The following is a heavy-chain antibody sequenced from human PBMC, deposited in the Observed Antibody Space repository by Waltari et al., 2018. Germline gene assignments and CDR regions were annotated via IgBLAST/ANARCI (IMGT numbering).Heavy chain of an antibody. CDR3: ARDHLWGLRLEWLRVPGY. CDR2: IWYDGSNK. J-gene: IGHJ4*02. V-gene: IGHV3-33*01. Sequence: QVQLVESGGGVVQPGRSLRLSCAASGFTFSSYGMHWVRQAPGKGLEWVAVIWYDGSNKYYADSVKGRFTISRDNSKNTLYLKMNSLRAEDTAVYYCARDHLWGLRLEWLRVPGYWGQGTLVTVSS. D-gene: IGHD5-12*01. CDR1: GFTFSSYG.